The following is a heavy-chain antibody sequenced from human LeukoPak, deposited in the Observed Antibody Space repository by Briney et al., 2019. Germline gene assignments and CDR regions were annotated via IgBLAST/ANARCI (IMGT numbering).Heavy chain of an antibody. V-gene: IGHV3-30*18. CDR1: GFTFSDYD. CDR2: ISVDGNNK. J-gene: IGHJ4*02. Sequence: PGGSLRLSCAASGFTFSDYDMHWVRQAPGKGLEWVAVISVDGNNKYYGDSMKGRFTISRDNSKNTLYLQINSLRPEDTAVYYCAKDQSQWGQGTLVIVSS. CDR3: AKDQSQ.